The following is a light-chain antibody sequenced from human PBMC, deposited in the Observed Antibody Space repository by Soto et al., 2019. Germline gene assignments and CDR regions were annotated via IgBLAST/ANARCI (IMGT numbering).Light chain of an antibody. CDR3: QXYNSYPWT. CDR1: QSISSR. CDR2: KAS. Sequence: DIQMTQSPSTLSASVGDRATITCRASQSISSRLAWYQQKPGKAPKLLIYKASSLESGVPSRFSGSGSGTEFTLTISSLQPDXFATXYXQXYNSYPWTFGQGTKVEIK. V-gene: IGKV1-5*03. J-gene: IGKJ1*01.